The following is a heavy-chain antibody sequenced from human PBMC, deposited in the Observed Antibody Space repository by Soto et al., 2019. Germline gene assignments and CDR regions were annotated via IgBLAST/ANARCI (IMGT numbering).Heavy chain of an antibody. CDR2: ISYDGSNK. CDR1: GFTFSNHG. Sequence: HPGGSLRICCAASGFTFSNHGIHWVRQAPGKGLEWVAVISYDGSNKYYADSVKGRFTISRDNSKNTLYLQMNSLRAEDTAVYYCAKDVGLVALQDWFDPWGQGTLVTVSS. CDR3: AKDVGLVALQDWFDP. V-gene: IGHV3-30*18. D-gene: IGHD2-15*01. J-gene: IGHJ5*02.